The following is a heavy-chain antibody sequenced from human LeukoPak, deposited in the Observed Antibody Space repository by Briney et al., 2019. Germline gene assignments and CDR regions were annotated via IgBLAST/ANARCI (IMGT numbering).Heavy chain of an antibody. V-gene: IGHV1-8*01. J-gene: IGHJ6*02. CDR3: ARSSPVGTIFGVVMNFYYYYYGMDV. Sequence: ASVKVSCTASGYTFTSYDINWVRQATGQGPEWMGWMNPNSGNTGYAQKFQGRVTMTRNTSISTAYMELSSLRSEDTAVYYCARSSPVGTIFGVVMNFYYYYYGMDVWGQGTTVTVSS. CDR1: GYTFTSYD. D-gene: IGHD3-3*01. CDR2: MNPNSGNT.